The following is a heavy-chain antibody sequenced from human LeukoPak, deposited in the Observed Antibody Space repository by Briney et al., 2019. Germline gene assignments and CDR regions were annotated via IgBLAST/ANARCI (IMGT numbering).Heavy chain of an antibody. CDR3: ARAGRTGTTVSYFDY. Sequence: GASVKVSCKASGYTFTGYYMHWVRQAPGQGLEWMGWINPNSGGTNYAQKFQGRVTMTRDTSISTAYMELSRLRSDDTAVYYCARAGRTGTTVSYFDYWGQGTLVTVPS. J-gene: IGHJ4*02. D-gene: IGHD1-7*01. CDR2: INPNSGGT. V-gene: IGHV1-2*02. CDR1: GYTFTGYY.